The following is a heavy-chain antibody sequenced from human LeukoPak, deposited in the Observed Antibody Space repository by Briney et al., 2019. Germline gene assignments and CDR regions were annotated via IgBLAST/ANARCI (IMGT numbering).Heavy chain of an antibody. V-gene: IGHV1-2*04. J-gene: IGHJ4*02. CDR3: ARAIPRYSGSYPFGLYDY. CDR2: INPNSGGT. Sequence: GASVKVSCKASGYTFTGYYMHWVRQAPGQGLEWMGWINPNSGGTNYAQKFQGWVTMTRDTSISTAYMELSRLRSDDTAVYYCARAIPRYSGSYPFGLYDYWGQGTLVTVSS. D-gene: IGHD1-26*01. CDR1: GYTFTGYY.